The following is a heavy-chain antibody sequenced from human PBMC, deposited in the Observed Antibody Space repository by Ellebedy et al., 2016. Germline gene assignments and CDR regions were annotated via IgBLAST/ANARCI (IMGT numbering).Heavy chain of an antibody. Sequence: SVKVSCXASGGTFSSYAISWVRQAPGQGLEWMGGIIPIFGTANYAQKFQGRVTITADESTSTAYMELSSLRSEDTAVYYCARHRRYSSSPYVYYGMDIWGQGTTVTVSS. CDR1: GGTFSSYA. D-gene: IGHD6-13*01. CDR2: IIPIFGTA. J-gene: IGHJ6*02. V-gene: IGHV1-69*13. CDR3: ARHRRYSSSPYVYYGMDI.